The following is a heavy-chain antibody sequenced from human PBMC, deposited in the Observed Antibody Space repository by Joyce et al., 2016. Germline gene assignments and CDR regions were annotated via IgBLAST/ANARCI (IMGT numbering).Heavy chain of an antibody. CDR1: GFNFTKYI. J-gene: IGHJ4*02. V-gene: IGHV3-33*03. CDR2: IWHDRNNK. Sequence: QVQLVESGGGVVQPGRSLRLSCAASGFNFTKYIMHWGRQAPGKGPEWVAVIWHDRNNKYYADSVKGRFTISRDNSKNTLYRQMDSLTAEDTAVYYCATLGTSGFDSWGQGTLVTVSS. CDR3: ATLGTSGFDS. D-gene: IGHD3-16*01.